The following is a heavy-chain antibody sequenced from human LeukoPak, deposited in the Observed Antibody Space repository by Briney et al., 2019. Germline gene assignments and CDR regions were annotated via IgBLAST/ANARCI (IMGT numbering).Heavy chain of an antibody. V-gene: IGHV4-30-2*05. D-gene: IGHD5-24*01. CDR1: GGSISSGGYS. J-gene: IGHJ4*02. CDR3: ARVAAATTNPRFDY. Sequence: SETLSLTCAVSGGSISSGGYSWSWIRQPPGKGLEWIGYIYHSGSTYYNPSLRSRVTISVDTSKNQFSLKVSSVTAADTAVYYCARVAAATTNPRFDYWGQGTLVTVSS. CDR2: IYHSGST.